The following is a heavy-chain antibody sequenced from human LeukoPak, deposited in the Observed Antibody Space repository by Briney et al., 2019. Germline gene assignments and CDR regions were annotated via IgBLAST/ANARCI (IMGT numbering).Heavy chain of an antibody. CDR3: ARYSYGIYDSYYYYYGMDV. J-gene: IGHJ6*02. D-gene: IGHD5-18*01. CDR2: IIPIFGTA. CDR1: GGTFGSYA. V-gene: IGHV1-69*01. Sequence: SVKVSCKASGGTFGSYAISWVRQAPGQGLEWMGGIIPIFGTANYAQKFQGRVTITADESTSTAYMELSSLRSADTAVYYCARYSYGIYDSYYYYYGMDVWGQGTTVTVSS.